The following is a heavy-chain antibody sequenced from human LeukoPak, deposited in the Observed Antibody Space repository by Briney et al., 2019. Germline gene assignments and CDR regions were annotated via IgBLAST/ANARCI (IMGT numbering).Heavy chain of an antibody. D-gene: IGHD3-10*01. CDR3: ARHLWFGDYYFDY. CDR1: GFTFSSYA. J-gene: IGHJ4*02. CDR2: ISHDGSNK. V-gene: IGHV3-30-3*01. Sequence: GGSLRLSCAASGFTFSSYAMHWVRQAPGKGLEWVAVISHDGSNKYYAASVKGRFTISRDNSKNTLYLQMNSLRAEDTAVYYCARHLWFGDYYFDYWGQGTLVTVSS.